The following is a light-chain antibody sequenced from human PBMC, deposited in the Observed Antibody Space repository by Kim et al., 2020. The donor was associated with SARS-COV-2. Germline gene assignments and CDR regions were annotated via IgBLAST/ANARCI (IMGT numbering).Light chain of an antibody. J-gene: IGKJ2*01. Sequence: VSPGERATLSCRASQSVSSNLAWYQQKAGQAPRLLIYGASTRATGIPTRFSGSGSGTEFTLTISSLQSEDFAVYYCQQYNDWPPYTFGQGTKLEI. CDR3: QQYNDWPPYT. CDR2: GAS. CDR1: QSVSSN. V-gene: IGKV3-15*01.